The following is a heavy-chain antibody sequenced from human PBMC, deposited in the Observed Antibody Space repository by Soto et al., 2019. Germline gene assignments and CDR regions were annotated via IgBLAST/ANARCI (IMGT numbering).Heavy chain of an antibody. J-gene: IGHJ4*02. CDR1: GYTFTSYY. D-gene: IGHD2-21*01. CDR3: ARAAIPYGGNALFFLYFDY. V-gene: IGHV1-46*01. Sequence: ASVKVSCKASGYTFTSYYMHWVRQAPGQGLEWMGIINPSGGSTSYAQKFQGRVTMTRDTYTSTVYMELSSLRSEVTAVYYWARAAIPYGGNALFFLYFDYWGQGTLVTVSS. CDR2: INPSGGST.